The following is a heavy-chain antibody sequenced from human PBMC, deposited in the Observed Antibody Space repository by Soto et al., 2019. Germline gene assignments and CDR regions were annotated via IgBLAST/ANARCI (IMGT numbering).Heavy chain of an antibody. D-gene: IGHD2-21*01. CDR2: IYVTGAV. Sequence: SETPSLTCSVSGAALNSGNYYWSWIRQVPGKGLEWIGHIYVTGAVDYNPSLRDRITISQDTSERQFSLNLRLVTAADTAVYYCARLRIATNNYKWFDPWGQGTLVTVSS. CDR3: ARLRIATNNYKWFDP. J-gene: IGHJ5*02. V-gene: IGHV4-31*03. CDR1: GAALNSGNYY.